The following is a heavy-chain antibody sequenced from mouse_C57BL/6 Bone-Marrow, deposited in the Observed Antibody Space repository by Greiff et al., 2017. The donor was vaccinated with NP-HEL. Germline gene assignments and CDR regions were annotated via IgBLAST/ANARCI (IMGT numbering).Heavy chain of an antibody. CDR3: ARHPSITTVVVDYAMDY. CDR2: ISSGGSYT. CDR1: GFTFSSYG. Sequence: EVMLVESGGDLVKPGGSLKLSCAASGFTFSSYGMSWVRQTPDKRLEWVATISSGGSYTYYPDSVKGRFTISRDNAKNTLYLQMSSLKAEDTAMYYCARHPSITTVVVDYAMDYWGQGTSVTVSS. J-gene: IGHJ4*01. D-gene: IGHD1-1*01. V-gene: IGHV5-6*01.